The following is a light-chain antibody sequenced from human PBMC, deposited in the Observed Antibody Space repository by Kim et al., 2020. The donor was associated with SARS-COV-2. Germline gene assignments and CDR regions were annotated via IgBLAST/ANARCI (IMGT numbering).Light chain of an antibody. J-gene: IGKJ3*01. CDR1: QSVSSSS. CDR2: GAS. Sequence: EIVLTQSPGTLSLSPGERATLSCRASQSVSSSSLAWYQQKPGQAPRLLIYGASSRATGIPDRFSGSGSGTDFTLTISRLEPEDFAVYYCQQYRSSPFTFGPGTKVDIK. CDR3: QQYRSSPFT. V-gene: IGKV3-20*01.